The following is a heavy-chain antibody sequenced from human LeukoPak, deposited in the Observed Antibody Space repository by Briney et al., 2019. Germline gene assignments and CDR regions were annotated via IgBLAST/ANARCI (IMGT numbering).Heavy chain of an antibody. V-gene: IGHV3-21*01. CDR1: GFTFSSYS. Sequence: GGSLRLSGAASGFTFSSYSMNWFRQAPGKGLEWFPSISSSSSYIYYADSVKGRFTISRDNAKNSLYLQMNSLRAEDTAVYYCARGGGYSGYGAYYFDYWGQGTLVTVSS. CDR2: ISSSSSYI. J-gene: IGHJ4*02. D-gene: IGHD5-12*01. CDR3: ARGGGYSGYGAYYFDY.